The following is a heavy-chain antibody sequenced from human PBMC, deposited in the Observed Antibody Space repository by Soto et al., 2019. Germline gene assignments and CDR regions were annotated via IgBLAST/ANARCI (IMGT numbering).Heavy chain of an antibody. D-gene: IGHD3-10*01. CDR2: IYYSGST. Sequence: QLQLQESGPGLVKPSETLSLTCTVSGGSISSSSYYWGWIRQPPGKGLEWIGRIYYSGSTYSNPSLKSRVTISVATSMNQFSLKLSSVTAADTAVYYCATLWGQDWGQGTLVTVSS. CDR1: GGSISSSSYY. CDR3: ATLWGQD. J-gene: IGHJ4*02. V-gene: IGHV4-39*01.